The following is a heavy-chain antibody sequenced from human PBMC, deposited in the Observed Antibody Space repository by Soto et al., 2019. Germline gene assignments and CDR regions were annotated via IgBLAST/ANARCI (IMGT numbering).Heavy chain of an antibody. V-gene: IGHV4-39*01. CDR1: GGSISSSSYY. J-gene: IGHJ4*02. CDR2: IYYSGST. CDR3: ARRGYSYGSLYFDY. D-gene: IGHD5-18*01. Sequence: PSETLSLTCTVSGGSISSSSYYWGWIRQPPGKGLEWIGSIYYSGSTYYNPSLKSRVTISVDTSKNQFSLKLSSVTAADTAVYYCARRGYSYGSLYFDYWGQGTLVTVSS.